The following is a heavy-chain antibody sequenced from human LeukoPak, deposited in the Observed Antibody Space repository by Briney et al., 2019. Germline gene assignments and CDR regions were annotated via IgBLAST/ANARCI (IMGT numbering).Heavy chain of an antibody. CDR1: GFTFSNYW. CDR3: AKGRYYPKDFFDY. V-gene: IGHV3-30*18. Sequence: GGSLRLSCAASGFTFSNYWMHWVRQAPGKGLEWVAVISYDGTNKYYADSVKGRFNISRDNSKNTVYLQMNSLRAEDTAVYYCAKGRYYPKDFFDYWGQGTLVTVSS. CDR2: ISYDGTNK. J-gene: IGHJ4*02. D-gene: IGHD3-10*01.